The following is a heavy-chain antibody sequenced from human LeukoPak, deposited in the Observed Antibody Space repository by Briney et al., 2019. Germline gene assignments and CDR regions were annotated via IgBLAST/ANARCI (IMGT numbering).Heavy chain of an antibody. D-gene: IGHD4-23*01. V-gene: IGHV3-33*01. Sequence: GGSLRLSCAASGFTFSSYGMHWVRQAPGKGLEWVAVIWYDGSNKYYAGSVKGRFTISRDNSKNTLYLQMNSLRAEDTAVYYCARATTVVTPNKYYYYYGMDVWGQGTTVTVSS. CDR1: GFTFSSYG. J-gene: IGHJ6*02. CDR2: IWYDGSNK. CDR3: ARATTVVTPNKYYYYYGMDV.